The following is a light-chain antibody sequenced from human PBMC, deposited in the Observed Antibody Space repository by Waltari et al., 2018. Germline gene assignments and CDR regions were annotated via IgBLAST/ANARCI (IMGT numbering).Light chain of an antibody. J-gene: IGLJ2*01. Sequence: QSVLTQPPSVSAAPGQKVTISCSGSGSHIWNNPVSWYQQVPGTAPKHLIYYNNQRPSWIPDRFSGSQSGTSATLGITGLQTGDAADYYCATWSGSLRGVVFGGGTKLTVL. CDR1: GSHIWNNP. CDR2: YNN. CDR3: ATWSGSLRGVV. V-gene: IGLV1-51*01.